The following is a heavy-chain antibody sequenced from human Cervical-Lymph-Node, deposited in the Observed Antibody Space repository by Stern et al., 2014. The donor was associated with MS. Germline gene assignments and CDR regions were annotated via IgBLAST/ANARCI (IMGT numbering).Heavy chain of an antibody. Sequence: EQLVESGGGLVKPGGSLRLSCAASGFTFSDYYTSWIRQAPGKGLEWVSYISGTSGHTDYADSVKGRFTISRDNAKNSLYLQMNSLRAEDTAVYYCAREGNGMDVWGQGTTVTVSS. CDR3: AREGNGMDV. J-gene: IGHJ6*02. V-gene: IGHV3-11*06. CDR1: GFTFSDYY. CDR2: ISGTSGHT.